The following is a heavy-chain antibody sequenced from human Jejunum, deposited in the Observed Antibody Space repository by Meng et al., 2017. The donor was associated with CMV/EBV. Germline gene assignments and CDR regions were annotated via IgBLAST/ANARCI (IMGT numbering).Heavy chain of an antibody. CDR2: IKYSVAS. D-gene: IGHD1-26*01. CDR1: GDSITSSNLY. V-gene: IGHV4-39*07. CDR3: AREMKARSGWFDP. J-gene: IGHJ5*02. Sequence: QVLLQESGQGLVKPSQTLSLPCTVSGDSITSSNLYWGWIRQSPGKGLEWIGTIKYSVASHYNPSLRSRVTISLDPSNNQFFLQLTSVAAADTAVYYCAREMKARSGWFDPWGQGTLVTVSS.